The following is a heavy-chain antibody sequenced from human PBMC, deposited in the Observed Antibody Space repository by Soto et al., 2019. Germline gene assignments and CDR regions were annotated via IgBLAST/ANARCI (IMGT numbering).Heavy chain of an antibody. CDR2: IDPSDSYT. V-gene: IGHV5-10-1*01. CDR3: ASPLVGTDY. CDR1: GYSFTSYW. D-gene: IGHD1-1*01. Sequence: GESLKISCNGSGYSFTSYWISWVRQMPGKGLEWMGRIDPSDSYTNYTPSFQRHVTISADKSISTAYLQWSSLKASDTAMYYCASPLVGTDYWGQGTLVTVSS. J-gene: IGHJ4*02.